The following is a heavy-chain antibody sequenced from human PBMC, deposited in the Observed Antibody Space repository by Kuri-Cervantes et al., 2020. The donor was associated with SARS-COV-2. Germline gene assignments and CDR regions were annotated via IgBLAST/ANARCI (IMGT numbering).Heavy chain of an antibody. CDR2: IYYSGST. D-gene: IGHD4-17*01. J-gene: IGHJ2*01. Sequence: SETLSLTCTVSGGSISSGGYYWSWIRQHPGKGLEWIGFIYYSGSTYYNPSLKSRVAISVDTSKNQFSLKLSSVTAADTAVYYCAKGRKGATVTTSPDLWGHGTLVTVSS. V-gene: IGHV4-31*03. CDR3: AKGRKGATVTTSPDL. CDR1: GGSISSGGYY.